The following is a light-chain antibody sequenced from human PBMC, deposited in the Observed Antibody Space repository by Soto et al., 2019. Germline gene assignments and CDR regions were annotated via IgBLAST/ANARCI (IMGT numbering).Light chain of an antibody. Sequence: IQITQSQSSLSVSVGDRVSITCRASQSIISSLNWYQQKAGKAPKLLIFAASRLQSGVPSRFSGSGSGTEFTLTISSLQPEDFATYFCQQSYSSLITFGQGTRLAI. CDR1: QSIISS. CDR3: QQSYSSLIT. CDR2: AAS. V-gene: IGKV1-39*01. J-gene: IGKJ5*01.